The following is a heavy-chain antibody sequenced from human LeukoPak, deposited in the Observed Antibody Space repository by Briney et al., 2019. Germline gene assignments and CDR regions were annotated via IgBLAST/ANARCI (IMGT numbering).Heavy chain of an antibody. CDR3: ARSQELVGATGGPGTGDAFDI. Sequence: GGSLRLSCAASGFTFSDYYMSWIRQAPGKGLEWVSYISSSGSTIYYADSVKGRFTISRDNAKNSLYLQMNSLRAEDTAVYYCARSQELVGATGGPGTGDAFDIWGQGTMFTVSS. CDR1: GFTFSDYY. J-gene: IGHJ3*02. D-gene: IGHD1-26*01. CDR2: ISSSGSTI. V-gene: IGHV3-11*01.